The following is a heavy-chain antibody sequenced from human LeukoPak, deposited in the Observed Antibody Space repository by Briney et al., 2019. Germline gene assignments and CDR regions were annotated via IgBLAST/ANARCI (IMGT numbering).Heavy chain of an antibody. CDR3: AREARYSSSWYIGYYYYYYMDV. CDR2: INHSGST. D-gene: IGHD6-13*01. V-gene: IGHV4-34*01. J-gene: IGHJ6*03. CDR1: GGSFSGYY. Sequence: SETLSLTCAVYGGSFSGYYWSWIRQPPGKGLEWIGEINHSGSTNYNPSLKSRVTISVDTSKNQFSLKLSSVTAADTAVYYCAREARYSSSWYIGYYYYYYMDVWGKGTTVTVSS.